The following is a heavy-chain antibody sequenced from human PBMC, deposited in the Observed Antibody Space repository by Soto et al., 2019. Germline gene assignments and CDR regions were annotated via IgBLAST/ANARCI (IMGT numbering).Heavy chain of an antibody. CDR1: GFTFSSYG. CDR2: ISYDGSNK. V-gene: IGHV3-30*18. CDR3: AEDKIPADFGMDV. Sequence: GGSLRLSCAASGFTFSSYGMHWVRQAPGKGLEWVAVISYDGSNKYYADSVKGRFTISRDNSKNTLYLQMNSLRAEDTAVYYCAEDKIPADFGMDVWGQGNTLTVSS. J-gene: IGHJ6*02.